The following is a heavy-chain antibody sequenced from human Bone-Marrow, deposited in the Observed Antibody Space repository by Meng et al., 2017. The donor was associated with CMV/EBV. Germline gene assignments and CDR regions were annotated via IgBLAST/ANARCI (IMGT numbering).Heavy chain of an antibody. CDR1: GYTFTSYG. CDR3: ARGGVTYYYDSSYFSY. D-gene: IGHD3-22*01. J-gene: IGHJ4*02. V-gene: IGHV1-18*01. CDR2: ISAYNGNT. Sequence: ASVKVSCKASGYTFTSYGISWVRQAPGQGLKWMGWISAYNGNTNYAQKLQGRVTMTRDTSISTAYMELSRLRSDDTAVYYCARGGVTYYYDSSYFSYWGQGTLVTVSS.